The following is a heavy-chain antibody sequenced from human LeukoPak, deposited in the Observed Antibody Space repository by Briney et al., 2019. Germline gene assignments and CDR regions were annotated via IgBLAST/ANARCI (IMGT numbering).Heavy chain of an antibody. D-gene: IGHD3-22*01. Sequence: PGRSLRLSCAASGFTFSSYAMHWVRQAPGKGLEWVAVISYDGSNKYYADSVKGRFTISRDNSKNTLYLQMNSLRAEDTAVYYCARALYHYDSSGYYGGIDYWGQGTLVTVSS. J-gene: IGHJ4*02. CDR1: GFTFSSYA. CDR2: ISYDGSNK. V-gene: IGHV3-30-3*01. CDR3: ARALYHYDSSGYYGGIDY.